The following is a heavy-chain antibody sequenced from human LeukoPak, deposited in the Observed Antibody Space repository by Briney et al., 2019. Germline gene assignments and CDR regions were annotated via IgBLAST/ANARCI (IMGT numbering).Heavy chain of an antibody. CDR2: LSGSGGST. Sequence: PGGSLRLSCAATGFIFNKHAMSWVRQAPGKGLEWVSGLSGSGGSTDYADSVKGRFTVSRDNSKNTLYLQMNSLRAEDTAVYYCAKIPSIVVVITTVDYWGQGTLVTVSS. V-gene: IGHV3-23*01. CDR3: AKIPSIVVVITTVDY. D-gene: IGHD3-22*01. J-gene: IGHJ4*02. CDR1: GFIFNKHA.